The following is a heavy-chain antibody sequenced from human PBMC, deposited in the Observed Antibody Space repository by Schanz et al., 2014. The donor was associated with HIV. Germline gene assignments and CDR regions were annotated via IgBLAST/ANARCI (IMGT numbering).Heavy chain of an antibody. Sequence: QSQMVESGGGVVQPGTSLRLSCVVSGFTFTTKGMHWVRLAPGKGLEWVAVISYDGSNKYYADSVKGRFTISRDNSKNTLYLQMNSLKTEDTAVYYCTTDSDDYVWGSYRPCYWGQGTLVTVSS. CDR1: GFTFTTKG. CDR3: TTDSDDYVWGSYRPCY. J-gene: IGHJ4*02. V-gene: IGHV3-30*19. D-gene: IGHD3-16*02. CDR2: ISYDGSNK.